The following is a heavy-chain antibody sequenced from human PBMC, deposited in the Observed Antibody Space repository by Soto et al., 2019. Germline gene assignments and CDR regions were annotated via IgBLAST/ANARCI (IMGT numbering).Heavy chain of an antibody. CDR1: GGSISSYY. D-gene: IGHD3-10*01. J-gene: IGHJ3*02. V-gene: IGHV4-59*01. Sequence: ETLSLTCTVSGGSISSYYWSWIRQPPGKGLEWIGYIYYSGSTNYNPSLKSRVTISVDTSKNQFSLKLSSVTAADTAVYYCATLITMVRGGGYAFDIWGQGTMVTVSS. CDR2: IYYSGST. CDR3: ATLITMVRGGGYAFDI.